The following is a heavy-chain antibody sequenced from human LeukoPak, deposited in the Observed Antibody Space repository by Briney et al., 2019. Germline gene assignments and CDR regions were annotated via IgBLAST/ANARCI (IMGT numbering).Heavy chain of an antibody. CDR3: ARDYRPYYYGSGNAFDI. D-gene: IGHD3-10*01. J-gene: IGHJ3*02. Sequence: SETLSLTCTVSGGSISSSSYYWGWIRQPPGKGLEWIGSIYYSGSTYYNPSLKSRVTISVDTSKNQFSLKLSSVTAADTAVYYCARDYRPYYYGSGNAFDIWGQGTMVTVSS. V-gene: IGHV4-39*02. CDR1: GGSISSSSYY. CDR2: IYYSGST.